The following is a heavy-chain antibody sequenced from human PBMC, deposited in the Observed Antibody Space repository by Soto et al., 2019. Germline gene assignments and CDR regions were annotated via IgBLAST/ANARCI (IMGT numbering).Heavy chain of an antibody. CDR2: VTSSPSSM. J-gene: IGHJ4*02. CDR3: AREADFASSGYVLDY. CDR1: GFTFSGFS. Sequence: GGSLRLSCAASGFTFSGFSMNWVRQAPGKGLEWVSSVTSSPSSMFYADSVKGRFTISRDDAKDSLFLQMNSLKADDTAVYYCAREADFASSGYVLDYWGLGTMVTVSS. D-gene: IGHD3-22*01. V-gene: IGHV3-21*01.